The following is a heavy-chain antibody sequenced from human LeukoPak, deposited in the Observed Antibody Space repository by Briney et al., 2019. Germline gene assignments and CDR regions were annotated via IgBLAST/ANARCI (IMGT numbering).Heavy chain of an antibody. V-gene: IGHV1-18*01. J-gene: IGHJ3*02. CDR2: IWARNGNT. CDR3: ARDSLAFDI. Sequence: ASVKVSCKASGYTFNGYGISWVRQDPGHGIEWMGLIWARNGNTNYAQKLQGRVTMTQNTSTSTAYMELRSLRSDNAAVDYCARDSLAFDIWGQGTMVTVSS. CDR1: GYTFNGYG.